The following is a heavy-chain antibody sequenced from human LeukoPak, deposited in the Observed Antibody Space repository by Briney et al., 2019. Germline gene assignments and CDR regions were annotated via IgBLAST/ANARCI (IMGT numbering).Heavy chain of an antibody. D-gene: IGHD5-12*01. Sequence: GGALRLSCAASGFTFSSYAMRWVRQAPGKGLEGVSAISGSGGSTYYADSVKGRFTISRDNAKSSLYLQMNSLRAEDTALYYCAKGRMLARGAFDIWGQGTMVTVSS. CDR1: GFTFSSYA. CDR2: ISGSGGST. CDR3: AKGRMLARGAFDI. J-gene: IGHJ3*02. V-gene: IGHV3-23*01.